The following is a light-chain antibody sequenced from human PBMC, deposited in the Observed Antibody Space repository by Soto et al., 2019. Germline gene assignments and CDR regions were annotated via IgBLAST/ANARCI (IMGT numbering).Light chain of an antibody. Sequence: QSVLTQPPSVSGAPGQRVTISCSGSSSNIGAGYDVHWYQQRPGTAPKLLIFGNINRPSGVPDRFSGSKSGTSASLAITGLHAEDEGDYYCQSYDSTLSARYFFGTGTKVTVL. V-gene: IGLV1-40*01. CDR2: GNI. CDR1: SSNIGAGYD. J-gene: IGLJ1*01. CDR3: QSYDSTLSARYF.